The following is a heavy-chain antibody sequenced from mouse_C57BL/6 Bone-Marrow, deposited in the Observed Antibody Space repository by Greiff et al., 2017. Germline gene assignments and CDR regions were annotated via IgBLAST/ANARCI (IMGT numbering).Heavy chain of an antibody. J-gene: IGHJ4*01. D-gene: IGHD4-1*01. CDR3: ACYPGIYYYSMDY. V-gene: IGHV2-6*03. Sequence: QVQLQQSGPGLVAPSQSLSITCTVSGFSFTSYGVHWVRQPPGKGLEWLVVIWSDGSSTYNSALTSRLSISKDNSKSQFVLKMNSLQTDDTAMYCCACYPGIYYYSMDYWGQGTSVTVSS. CDR2: IWSDGSS. CDR1: GFSFTSYG.